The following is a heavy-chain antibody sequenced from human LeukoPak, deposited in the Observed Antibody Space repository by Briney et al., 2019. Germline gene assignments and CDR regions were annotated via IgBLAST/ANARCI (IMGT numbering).Heavy chain of an antibody. V-gene: IGHV1-24*01. CDR2: FDPEDGET. J-gene: IGHJ3*02. CDR3: ARPMSSLDAFDI. Sequence: ASVKVSCKVSGYTLTELSMHWVRQAPGKGLEWMGGFDPEDGETIYAQKLQGRVTMTTDTSTSTAYMELRSLRSDDTAVYYCARPMSSLDAFDIWGQGTMVTVSS. CDR1: GYTLTELS.